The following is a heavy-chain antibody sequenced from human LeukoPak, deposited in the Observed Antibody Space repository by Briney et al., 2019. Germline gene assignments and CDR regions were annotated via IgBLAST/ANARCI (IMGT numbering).Heavy chain of an antibody. D-gene: IGHD3-10*01. CDR1: GFTFSSYA. Sequence: PGGSLRLSCAASGFTFSSYAMHWVRQAPGKGLEWVAVISYDGSNKYYADSVKGRFTISRDNSKNTLYLQMNSLRVEDTALYYCARYRSYYAFDIWGQGTMVTVSS. J-gene: IGHJ3*02. CDR3: ARYRSYYAFDI. V-gene: IGHV3-30-3*01. CDR2: ISYDGSNK.